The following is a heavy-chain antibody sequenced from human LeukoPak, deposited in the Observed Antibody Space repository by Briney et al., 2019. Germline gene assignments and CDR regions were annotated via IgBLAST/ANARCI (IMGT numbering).Heavy chain of an antibody. V-gene: IGHV3-23*01. CDR3: AKNGDRGAYCSGGSCYPYYYYYMDV. CDR2: VSSSGGTT. CDR1: GFTFSSYG. Sequence: PGGSLRLSCAASGFTFSSYGMSWFRQAPGKGLEWVSAVSSSGGTTYYADSVKGRFTISRDNSKNTLSLQMNSLRAEDTAIYYCAKNGDRGAYCSGGSCYPYYYYYMDVWGKGTTVTISS. D-gene: IGHD2-15*01. J-gene: IGHJ6*03.